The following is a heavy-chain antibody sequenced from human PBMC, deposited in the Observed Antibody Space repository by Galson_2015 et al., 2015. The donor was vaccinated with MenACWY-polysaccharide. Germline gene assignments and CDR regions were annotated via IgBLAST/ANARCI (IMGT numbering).Heavy chain of an antibody. D-gene: IGHD3-22*01. CDR1: GFTFTNYA. CDR2: ISGSGGNT. V-gene: IGHV3-23*01. Sequence: SLRLSCAASGFTFTNYAMSWVRQAPGKGLEWVSAISGSGGNTYYADSVKGRVTISRDNSKNTLHLQVNSLRAEDTAVYYCAKDRGPDTSGGAEALDMWGQGTMVTVSS. CDR3: AKDRGPDTSGGAEALDM. J-gene: IGHJ3*02.